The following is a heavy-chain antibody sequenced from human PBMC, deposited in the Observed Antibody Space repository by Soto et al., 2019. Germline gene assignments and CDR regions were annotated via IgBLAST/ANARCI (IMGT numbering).Heavy chain of an antibody. J-gene: IGHJ4*02. D-gene: IGHD2-8*01. CDR3: ARGWGKYFGVHDF. CDR2: FDPEDGET. V-gene: IGHV1-24*01. Sequence: ASVKVSCKVSGYTLTELSMHWVRQAPGKGLEWMGGFDPEDGETIYAQKFQGRVTMTEDTSTNTSYMELSSLTSEDTAVYYCARGWGKYFGVHDFWGQGTLVTVSS. CDR1: GYTLTELS.